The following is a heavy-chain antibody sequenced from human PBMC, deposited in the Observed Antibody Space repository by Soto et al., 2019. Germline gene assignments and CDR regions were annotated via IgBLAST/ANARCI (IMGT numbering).Heavy chain of an antibody. D-gene: IGHD1-26*01. Sequence: QVQLVESGGGVVQPGRSLRLSCAASGFTFSSYAMHWVRQAPGKGLEWVAVISYDGSNKYYADSVKGRFTISRDNSKNTLYMQMNSLRAEDTAVYYCERGRGGATHGIYGMDVWGPGTTVTVSS. V-gene: IGHV3-30-3*01. CDR2: ISYDGSNK. CDR1: GFTFSSYA. J-gene: IGHJ6*02. CDR3: ERGRGGATHGIYGMDV.